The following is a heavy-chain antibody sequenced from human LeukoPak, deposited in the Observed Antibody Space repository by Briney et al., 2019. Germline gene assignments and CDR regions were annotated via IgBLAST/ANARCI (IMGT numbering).Heavy chain of an antibody. V-gene: IGHV4-39*01. J-gene: IGHJ5*02. Sequence: PSETLSLTCTVSGGSIDSYYWGWIRQPPGKGLEWIGSIYYSGSTYYNPSLKSRVTISVDTSKNQFSLKLSSVTAADTAVYYCAGLWFGELLYNWFDPWGQGTLVTVSS. CDR1: GGSIDSYY. D-gene: IGHD3-10*01. CDR2: IYYSGST. CDR3: AGLWFGELLYNWFDP.